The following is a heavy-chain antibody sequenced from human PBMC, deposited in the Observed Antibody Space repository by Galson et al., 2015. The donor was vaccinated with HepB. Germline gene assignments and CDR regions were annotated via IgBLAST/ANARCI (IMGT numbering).Heavy chain of an antibody. Sequence: SLRLSCAVSGFTFNGSAMRWVRQASGKGLEWVGRIRSKANSYATAYGASVKGRFTISRDDSKNTAYLQMNSLKTEDTAVYYCSRLLEYLGGRDGMDVWGQGTTVTVSS. D-gene: IGHD4-23*01. V-gene: IGHV3-73*01. CDR2: IRSKANSYAT. CDR1: GFTFNGSA. J-gene: IGHJ6*02. CDR3: SRLLEYLGGRDGMDV.